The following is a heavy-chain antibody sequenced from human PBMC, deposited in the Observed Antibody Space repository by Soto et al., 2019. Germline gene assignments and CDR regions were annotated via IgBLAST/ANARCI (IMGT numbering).Heavy chain of an antibody. CDR3: ARATFYDSSGYYYVAFDI. CDR1: GYTFSSYW. CDR2: IYPRDSDT. D-gene: IGHD3-22*01. V-gene: IGHV5-51*01. J-gene: IGHJ3*02. Sequence: PGESLKISCKGSGYTFSSYWIGWVRQMPGKGLEWMGIIYPRDSDTRYSSSFQGQVTISADKSVSTAYLQWSSLKASDTAMYYCARATFYDSSGYYYVAFDIWGQGTMVTVSS.